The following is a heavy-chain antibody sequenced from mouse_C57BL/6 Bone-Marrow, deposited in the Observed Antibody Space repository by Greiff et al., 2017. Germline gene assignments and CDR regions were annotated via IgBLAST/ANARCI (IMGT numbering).Heavy chain of an antibody. Sequence: QVQLQQSGPGLVAPSQSLSITCTVSGFSLTSYGVHWVRQPPGKGLEWLVVIWSDGSTTSNSALKSRLSISKDNSKSQVFLKMNSLQTDDTAMYYCARQGDYDDYYYAMDYWGQGTSVTVSS. CDR2: IWSDGST. V-gene: IGHV2-6-1*01. J-gene: IGHJ4*01. CDR1: GFSLTSYG. CDR3: ARQGDYDDYYYAMDY. D-gene: IGHD2-4*01.